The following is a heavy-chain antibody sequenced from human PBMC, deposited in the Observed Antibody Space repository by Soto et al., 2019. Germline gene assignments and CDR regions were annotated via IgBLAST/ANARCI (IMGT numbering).Heavy chain of an antibody. V-gene: IGHV4-59*01. CDR2: IYYSGST. CDR3: ARVGGYDYYYCYCGMDV. CDR1: GGSISSYY. Sequence: SETLSLTWTVSGGSISSYYWSWIRHPPGKGLEWIGNIYYSGSTNYNPSLKRRVTISVDTSKNQFSLRLSSVTAADTAVYFCARVGGYDYYYCYCGMDVWGQGTTVTVSS. J-gene: IGHJ6*02. D-gene: IGHD5-12*01.